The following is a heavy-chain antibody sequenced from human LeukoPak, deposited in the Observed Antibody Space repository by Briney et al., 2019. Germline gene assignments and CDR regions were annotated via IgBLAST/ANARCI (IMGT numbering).Heavy chain of an antibody. Sequence: PGGSLRLSCAASGFTFSSYAMHWVRQAPGKGLEWVAVISYDGSNKYYADSVKGRFTISRDNSKNTLYLQMNSLRAEDTAVYYCASVVVPAALHGEYFQHWGQGTLVTVSS. V-gene: IGHV3-30-3*01. CDR2: ISYDGSNK. CDR3: ASVVVPAALHGEYFQH. CDR1: GFTFSSYA. J-gene: IGHJ1*01. D-gene: IGHD2-2*02.